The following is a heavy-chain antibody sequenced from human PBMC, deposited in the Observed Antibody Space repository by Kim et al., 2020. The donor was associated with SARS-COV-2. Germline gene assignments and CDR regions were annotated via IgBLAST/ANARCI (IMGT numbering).Heavy chain of an antibody. Sequence: SETLSLTCAVYGGSFSGYYWSWIRQPPGKGLEWIGEINHSGSTNYNPSLKSRVTISVDTSKNQFSLKLSSVTAADTAVYYCARGHRRKWELPPDFDYWGQGTLVTVSS. D-gene: IGHD1-26*01. CDR2: INHSGST. J-gene: IGHJ4*02. CDR1: GGSFSGYY. V-gene: IGHV4-34*01. CDR3: ARGHRRKWELPPDFDY.